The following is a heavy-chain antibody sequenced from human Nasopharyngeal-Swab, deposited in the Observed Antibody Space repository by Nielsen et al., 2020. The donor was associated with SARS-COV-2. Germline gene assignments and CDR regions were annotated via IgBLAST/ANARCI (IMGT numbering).Heavy chain of an antibody. CDR3: ARVGRTIFGVVTSFDY. J-gene: IGHJ4*02. CDR2: IYYSGST. Sequence: SETLSLTCTVSGGSISSGGYYWSWIRQHPGKGLEWIGYIYYSGSTYYNPSLKSRVTISVDTSKNQFSLKLSSVTAADTAVYYCARVGRTIFGVVTSFDYWGQGTLVTVSP. CDR1: GGSISSGGYY. V-gene: IGHV4-31*03. D-gene: IGHD3-3*01.